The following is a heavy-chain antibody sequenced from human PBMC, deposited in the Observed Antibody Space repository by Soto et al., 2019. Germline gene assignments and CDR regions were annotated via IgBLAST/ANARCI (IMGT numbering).Heavy chain of an antibody. Sequence: SETLSLTCAISCGSISSGGYSWSWIRQPPGKGLEWIGYIYHSGSTYYNPSLKSRVTISVDRSKNQFSLKLSSVTAADTAVYYCARDLNGYSSGWYAFDYWGQGTLVTVSS. CDR2: IYHSGST. D-gene: IGHD6-19*01. CDR1: CGSISSGGYS. CDR3: ARDLNGYSSGWYAFDY. J-gene: IGHJ4*02. V-gene: IGHV4-30-2*01.